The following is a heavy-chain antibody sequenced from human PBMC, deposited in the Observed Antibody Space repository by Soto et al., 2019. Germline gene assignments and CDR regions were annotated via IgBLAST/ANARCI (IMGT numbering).Heavy chain of an antibody. D-gene: IGHD2-15*01. CDR1: GGTFSSYT. Sequence: GASVKVSCKAPGGTFSSYTISWVRQAPGQGLEWMGRIIPILDIANYAQKFQGRVTITADKSTSTAYMELSSLRSEDTAVYYCARDLGYCSGGSCYQYYFDYWGQGTLVTVSS. CDR2: IIPILDIA. V-gene: IGHV1-69*04. CDR3: ARDLGYCSGGSCYQYYFDY. J-gene: IGHJ4*02.